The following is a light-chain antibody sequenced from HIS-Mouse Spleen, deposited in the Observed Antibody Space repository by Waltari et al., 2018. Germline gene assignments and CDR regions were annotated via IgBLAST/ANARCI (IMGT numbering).Light chain of an antibody. J-gene: IGLJ2*01. CDR2: EDS. Sequence: SYELTQPPSVSVSPGQTARITCSGDALPKKYAYWYQQKSGQAPLLVIYEDSKRPSGNPERFYGSSSGTMATLTISGAQVEDEADYYCYSTDSSGNHRVFGGGTKLTVL. CDR1: ALPKKY. V-gene: IGLV3-10*01. CDR3: YSTDSSGNHRV.